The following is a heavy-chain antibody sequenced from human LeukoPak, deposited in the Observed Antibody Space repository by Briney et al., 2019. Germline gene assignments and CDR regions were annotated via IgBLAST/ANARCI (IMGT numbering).Heavy chain of an antibody. D-gene: IGHD3-10*01. CDR2: IYYSGST. CDR3: ARWTSYGLGKANNYYGMDV. V-gene: IGHV4-59*08. J-gene: IGHJ6*02. CDR1: GGSISSYY. Sequence: SETLSLTCTVSGGSISSYYWSWLRQPPGKGLEWIGYIYYSGSTNYNPSLKSRVTISVDTSKNRFSLKLSSVTAADTAVYYCARWTSYGLGKANNYYGMDVWGQGTTVTVSS.